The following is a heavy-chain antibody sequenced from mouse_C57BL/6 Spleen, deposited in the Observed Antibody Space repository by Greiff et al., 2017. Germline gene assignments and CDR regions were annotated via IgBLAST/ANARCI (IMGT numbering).Heavy chain of an antibody. CDR3: ARRTIYYDYDEGLYAMDY. D-gene: IGHD2-4*01. V-gene: IGHV5-17*01. J-gene: IGHJ4*01. CDR1: GFTFSDYG. Sequence: EVQLVESGGGLVKPGGSLKLSCAASGFTFSDYGMHWVRQAPEKGLEWVAYISSGSSTIYYADTVKGRFTISRDNAKNTLFLQMTSLRSEDTAMYYCARRTIYYDYDEGLYAMDYWGQGTSVTVSS. CDR2: ISSGSSTI.